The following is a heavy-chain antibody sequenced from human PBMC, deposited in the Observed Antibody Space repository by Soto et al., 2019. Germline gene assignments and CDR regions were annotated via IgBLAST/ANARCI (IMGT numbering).Heavy chain of an antibody. CDR2: ISYDGSNK. J-gene: IGHJ4*02. V-gene: IGHV3-30-3*01. CDR1: GFTFSSYA. D-gene: IGHD3-22*01. Sequence: QVQLVESGGGVVQPGRSLRLSCAASGFTFSSYAMHWVRQAPGKGLEWVAVISYDGSNKYYADSVKGRFTISRDNSKNTLSLQMNSLRADDTAVNYCATDKTYYYDSSGCIDYWGQGTLFTVSS. CDR3: ATDKTYYYDSSGCIDY.